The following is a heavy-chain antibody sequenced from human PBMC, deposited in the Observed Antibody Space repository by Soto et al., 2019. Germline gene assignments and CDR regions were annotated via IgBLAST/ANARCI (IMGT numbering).Heavy chain of an antibody. D-gene: IGHD2-2*01. V-gene: IGHV4-59*08. CDR1: GGSISNSY. J-gene: IGHJ4*02. CDR3: ARHVVPAANYFDY. Sequence: TSETLSLTCTVSGGSISNSYWSWIRQPPGKGLEWIAYIYYSGSTNYNPSLKSRVTMSLDTSKNHFSLKLSSVTAADTAVYYCARHVVPAANYFDYWGQGTLVTVS. CDR2: IYYSGST.